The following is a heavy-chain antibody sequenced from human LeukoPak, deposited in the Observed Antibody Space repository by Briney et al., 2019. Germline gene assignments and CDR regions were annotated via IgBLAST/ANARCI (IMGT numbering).Heavy chain of an antibody. D-gene: IGHD6-19*01. V-gene: IGHV1-2*02. Sequence: GASVKVSCKASGYTFTDYYIHWVRQAPGQGLEWMGYVNTNSGVTNYAQKFQGRVSTTRDSSIGTAYMELSRLTSDDTAVYYCAKVTESGSGWSRHFDYWGQGTLVTISS. CDR3: AKVTESGSGWSRHFDY. CDR2: VNTNSGVT. CDR1: GYTFTDYY. J-gene: IGHJ4*02.